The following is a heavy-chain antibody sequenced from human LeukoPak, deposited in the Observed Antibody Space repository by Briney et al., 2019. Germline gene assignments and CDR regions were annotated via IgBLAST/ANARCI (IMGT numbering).Heavy chain of an antibody. J-gene: IGHJ4*02. CDR1: GSIFSTYS. V-gene: IGHV3-21*01. CDR3: AKGDVSVTREFDY. D-gene: IGHD7-27*01. Sequence: GGSLRLSCTASGSIFSTYSMIWVRQAPGKGLEWVSSISSGGSNIYYADSVKGRFTISRDNAQNSLYLQMNSLRAEDTAVYYCAKGDVSVTREFDYWGQGTLVTVSS. CDR2: ISSGGSNI.